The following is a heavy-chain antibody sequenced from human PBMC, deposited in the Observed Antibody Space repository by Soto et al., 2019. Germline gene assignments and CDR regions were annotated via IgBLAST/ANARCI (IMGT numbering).Heavy chain of an antibody. CDR3: ARERYGDYGRGTFDI. D-gene: IGHD4-17*01. J-gene: IGHJ3*02. Sequence: GDSVSNNSAAWNWIRQSPSRGLEWLGRTYYRSKWYNDYAVSVKSRIIINPDTSKNQFSLQLNSVTPEDTAVYYCARERYGDYGRGTFDIWGQGTMVTVSS. CDR2: TYYRSKWYN. CDR1: GDSVSNNSAA. V-gene: IGHV6-1*01.